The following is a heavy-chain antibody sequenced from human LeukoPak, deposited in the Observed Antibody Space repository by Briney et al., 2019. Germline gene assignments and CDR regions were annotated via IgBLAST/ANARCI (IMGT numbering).Heavy chain of an antibody. V-gene: IGHV3-21*01. CDR1: GFSLSSHS. J-gene: IGHJ4*02. Sequence: GGSLRLSCAASGFSLSSHSMNWVRQAPGKGLEWVSSISESSRDIYYAGSVRGRFTISRDNARNSLDLQMNSPRAEDTAVYYCARETQLEAFDYWGQGTLVTVSS. CDR2: ISESSRDI. D-gene: IGHD3-3*01. CDR3: ARETQLEAFDY.